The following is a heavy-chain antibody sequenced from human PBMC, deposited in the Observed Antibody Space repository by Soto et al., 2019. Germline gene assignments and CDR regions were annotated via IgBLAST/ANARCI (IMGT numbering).Heavy chain of an antibody. J-gene: IGHJ3*02. D-gene: IGHD1-26*01. V-gene: IGHV3-66*01. CDR1: GFTVSSNY. Sequence: PGGSLRLSCAASGFTVSSNYMSWVRQAPGKGLEWVSVIYSGGSTYYADSVKGRFTISRDNSKNTLYLQMNSLRAEDTAVYYCARVGGVYRGAFDIWGQGTMVTVSS. CDR2: IYSGGST. CDR3: ARVGGVYRGAFDI.